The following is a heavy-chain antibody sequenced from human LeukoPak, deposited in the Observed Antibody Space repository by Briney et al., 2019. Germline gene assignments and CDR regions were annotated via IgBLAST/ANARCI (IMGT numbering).Heavy chain of an antibody. CDR3: ARDRYDAFDI. CDR2: INHNSGGT. Sequence: ASVKVSCKASGYTFTSYGISWVRQAPGQGLEWMGRINHNSGGTNYAQKFQGRVTMTRDTSISTAYMELSRLRSDDTAVYYCARDRYDAFDIWGQGTMVTVSS. V-gene: IGHV1-2*06. CDR1: GYTFTSYG. J-gene: IGHJ3*02.